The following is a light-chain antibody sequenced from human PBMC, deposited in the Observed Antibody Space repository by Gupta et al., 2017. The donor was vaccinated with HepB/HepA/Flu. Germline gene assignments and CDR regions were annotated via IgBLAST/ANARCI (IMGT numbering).Light chain of an antibody. CDR1: HSPLHSDGNNY. V-gene: IGKV2-28*01. Sequence: DIVMTQSPLSLPVTPGEPASISCRSSHSPLHSDGNNYVEWYLQRPGQSPQLLIYLGTNRASGVPDRCSGSGSGTDFTLKISRVEAEYVGVYYCMRAIAPITFGRGTRLEIK. J-gene: IGKJ5*01. CDR3: MRAIAPIT. CDR2: LGT.